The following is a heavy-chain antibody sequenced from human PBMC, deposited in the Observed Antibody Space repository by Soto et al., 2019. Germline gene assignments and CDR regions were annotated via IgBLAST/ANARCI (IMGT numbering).Heavy chain of an antibody. CDR3: ASTPKRDRYFDWSVYYYYGMDV. D-gene: IGHD3-9*01. CDR2: IIPILGIA. Sequence: QVQLVQSGAEVKKPGSSVKVSCKASGGTFSSYTISWVRQAPGQGLEWMGRIIPILGIANYAQKFQGRVTITADKSTSTAYMELSSLRSEDTAVYYCASTPKRDRYFDWSVYYYYGMDVWGQGTTVTVSS. CDR1: GGTFSSYT. J-gene: IGHJ6*02. V-gene: IGHV1-69*02.